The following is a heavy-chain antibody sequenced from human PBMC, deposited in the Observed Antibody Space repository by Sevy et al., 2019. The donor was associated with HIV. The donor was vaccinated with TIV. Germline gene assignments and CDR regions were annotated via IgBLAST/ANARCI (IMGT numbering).Heavy chain of an antibody. CDR1: GFTFDEHA. V-gene: IGHV3-9*01. CDR3: AKSKVASVYHYYGMDV. CDR2: IRWNGGSV. Sequence: GGSLRLSCRTFGFTFDEHAMHWVRQVPGKGLEWVSGIRWNGGSVAYADSGKGRFTISRDNTKSSLSLQMNSLRPEDTAVYYCAKSKVASVYHYYGMDVWGHGTTVTVSS. J-gene: IGHJ6*02.